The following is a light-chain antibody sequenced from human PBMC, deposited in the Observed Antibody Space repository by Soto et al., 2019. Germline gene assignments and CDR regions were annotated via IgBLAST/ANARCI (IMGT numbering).Light chain of an antibody. CDR2: DAS. CDR1: QSVSNN. V-gene: IGKV3-15*01. CDR3: QQYNNWPAWT. J-gene: IGKJ1*01. Sequence: ILMTQSPATLSVSPGERATLSCRASQSVSNNLAWYQQKPGQAPRLLIYDASTRATGIPARFSGSGSGTELTLTMSGVQSEDFAVYYCQQYNNWPAWTFGQGTKVEIK.